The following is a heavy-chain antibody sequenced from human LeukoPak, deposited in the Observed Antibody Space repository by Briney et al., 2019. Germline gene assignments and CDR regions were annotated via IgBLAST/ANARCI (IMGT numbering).Heavy chain of an antibody. CDR3: AKVPKGHITIFGVVIFDY. CDR1: GFTFSSYS. CDR2: ISSSSSYI. D-gene: IGHD3-3*01. V-gene: IGHV3-21*04. J-gene: IGHJ4*02. Sequence: GGSLRLSCAASGFTFSSYSMNWVRQAPGKGLEWVSSISSSSSYIYYADSVKGRFTISRDNAKNSLYLQMNSLRAEDTAVYYCAKVPKGHITIFGVVIFDYWGQGTLVTVSS.